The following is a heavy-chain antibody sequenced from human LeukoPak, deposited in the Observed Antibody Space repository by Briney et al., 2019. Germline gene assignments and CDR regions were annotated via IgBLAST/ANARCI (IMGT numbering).Heavy chain of an antibody. CDR1: GGSISSYY. CDR3: ARHGVVPAAKIDY. CDR2: IYYSGST. Sequence: SETLSLTCTVSGGSISSYYWGWIRQPPGKGLEWIGSIYYSGSTYYNPSLKSRVTISVDTSKNQFSLKLSSVTAADTAVYYCARHGVVPAAKIDYWGQGTLVTVSS. V-gene: IGHV4-39*01. J-gene: IGHJ4*02. D-gene: IGHD2-2*01.